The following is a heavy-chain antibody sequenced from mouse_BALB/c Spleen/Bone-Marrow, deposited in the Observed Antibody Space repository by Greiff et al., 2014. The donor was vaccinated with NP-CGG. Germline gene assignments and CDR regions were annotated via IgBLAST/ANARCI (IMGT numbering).Heavy chain of an antibody. CDR3: DKGYANAAWFAS. CDR1: GFNIKDTH. J-gene: IGHJ3*01. D-gene: IGHD3-2*02. Sequence: VHVKQSGAELVKPGASVKLSCTPSGFNIKDTHMHWVKQRPEQGLEWIGRIDPANGNTKYDPNFQGKATITADTPSNTAYLQRSNLKSEDTAVSDVDKGYANAAWFASWGQGTLVTVS. CDR2: IDPANGNT. V-gene: IGHV14-3*02.